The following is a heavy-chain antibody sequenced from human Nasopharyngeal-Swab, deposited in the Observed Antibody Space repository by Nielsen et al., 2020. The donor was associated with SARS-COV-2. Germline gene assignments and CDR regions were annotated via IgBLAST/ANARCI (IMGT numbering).Heavy chain of an antibody. D-gene: IGHD4-11*01. V-gene: IGHV4-59*08. J-gene: IGHJ5*02. CDR3: ARSVSDYTNNDRFDYFDP. CDR2: IYYSGST. CDR1: GGSISSYY. Sequence: SETLSLTCTVSGGSISSYYWSWIRQPPGKGLEWIGYIYYSGSTNYNPSLKSRVTISVDTSKNQFSLKLSSVTAADTAVYYCARSVSDYTNNDRFDYFDPWGQGSLVTVSS.